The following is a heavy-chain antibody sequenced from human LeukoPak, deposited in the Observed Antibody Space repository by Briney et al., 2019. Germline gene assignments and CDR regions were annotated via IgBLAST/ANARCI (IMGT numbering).Heavy chain of an antibody. CDR3: AKDGFRLDSAF. Sequence: GGSLRLSCAASGFTFSSYAMSWVRQAPGKGLDWVSAISGSGGSSYYADSVKGRFTISRDNSKNTLYLQMNSLRAEDTAVYYCAKDGFRLDSAFWGQGTLVTVSS. CDR2: ISGSGGSS. D-gene: IGHD2-15*01. V-gene: IGHV3-23*01. J-gene: IGHJ4*02. CDR1: GFTFSSYA.